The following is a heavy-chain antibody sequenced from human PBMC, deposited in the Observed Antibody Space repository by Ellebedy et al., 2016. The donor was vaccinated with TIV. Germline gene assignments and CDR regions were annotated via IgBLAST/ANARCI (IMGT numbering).Heavy chain of an antibody. Sequence: SETLSLTXSVSGVSITRYYWSWIRQSPGRGLEWIGYIFHTGIIKYNPSLKNRVTISIDASKNHFSLNLTSTTAADTAVYYCARAGVNWGQGTLVTVSS. D-gene: IGHD2-8*01. CDR2: IFHTGII. J-gene: IGHJ4*02. CDR3: ARAGVN. V-gene: IGHV4-59*01. CDR1: GVSITRYY.